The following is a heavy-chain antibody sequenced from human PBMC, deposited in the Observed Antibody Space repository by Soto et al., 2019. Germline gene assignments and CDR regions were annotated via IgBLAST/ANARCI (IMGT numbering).Heavy chain of an antibody. CDR2: ISGSGGST. J-gene: IGHJ3*02. CDR1: GFSFSSYS. CDR3: AKDSEQYSSSWGAFEI. Sequence: PGGSLRLSCAASGFSFSSYSMNWVRQAPGKGLEWVSAISGSGGSTYYADSVKRRFTSSRDNSKNTLYLQMNSLRAEDTAVYYCAKDSEQYSSSWGAFEIWGQGTMVTVSS. D-gene: IGHD6-13*01. V-gene: IGHV3-23*01.